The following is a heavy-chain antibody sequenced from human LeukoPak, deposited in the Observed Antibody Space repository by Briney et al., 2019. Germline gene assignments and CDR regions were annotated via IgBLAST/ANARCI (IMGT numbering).Heavy chain of an antibody. J-gene: IGHJ4*02. CDR2: IYYSGST. D-gene: IGHD6-19*01. CDR1: GGSISSGDYY. CDR3: ARVSSVTLAGFDY. Sequence: SQTLSLTCTVSGGSISSGDYYWSWIRQPPGKGLEWIGYIYYSGSTYYNPSLKSRVTISVDTSKNQFSLKLSSVTAADTAVYYCARVSSVTLAGFDYWGQGTLVTVSS. V-gene: IGHV4-30-4*08.